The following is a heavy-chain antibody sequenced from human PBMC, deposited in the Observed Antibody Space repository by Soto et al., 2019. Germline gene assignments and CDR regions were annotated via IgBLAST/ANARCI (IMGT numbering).Heavy chain of an antibody. CDR2: IYYSGST. J-gene: IGHJ4*01. CDR3: ARVINDYSNYRPGGFFDY. V-gene: IGHV4-39*01. CDR1: GGSISSSSYY. Sequence: QLQLQESGPGLVKPSETLSLTCTVSGGSISSSSYYWGWIRQPPGKGLEWIGSIYYSGSTYYNPSLKSRVTISVDTSKNQFSLKLSSVTAADTAVYYCARVINDYSNYRPGGFFDYWGQGTLVTVSS. D-gene: IGHD4-4*01.